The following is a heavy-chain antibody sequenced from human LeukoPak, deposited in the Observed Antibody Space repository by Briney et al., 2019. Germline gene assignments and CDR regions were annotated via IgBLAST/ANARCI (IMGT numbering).Heavy chain of an antibody. CDR1: GFTFSSYS. CDR3: ARGGDYGAAFDI. J-gene: IGHJ3*02. V-gene: IGHV3-21*04. Sequence: GGSLRLSCAASGFTFSSYSMNWVRQAPGKGLEWVSSISSSSSYIYYADSVKGRFTISRDNAKNSLYLQMNSLRAEDTALYYCARGGDYGAAFDIWGQGTMVTASS. D-gene: IGHD4-17*01. CDR2: ISSSSSYI.